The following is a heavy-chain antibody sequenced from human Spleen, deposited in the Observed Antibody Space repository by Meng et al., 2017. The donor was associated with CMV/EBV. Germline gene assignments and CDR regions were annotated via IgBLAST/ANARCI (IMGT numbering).Heavy chain of an antibody. CDR2: ISSSSSYI. Sequence: SYSMNWVRQAPGKGLEWVSSISSSSSYIYYADSVKGRFTISRDNAKNSLYLQMNSLRAEDTAVYYCARVTGRNIVVVVAATSAYFDYWGQGTLVTVSS. CDR1: SYS. V-gene: IGHV3-21*01. J-gene: IGHJ4*02. D-gene: IGHD2-15*01. CDR3: ARVTGRNIVVVVAATSAYFDY.